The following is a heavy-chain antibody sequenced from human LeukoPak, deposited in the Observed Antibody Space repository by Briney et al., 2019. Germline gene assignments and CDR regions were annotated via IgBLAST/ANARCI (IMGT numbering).Heavy chain of an antibody. V-gene: IGHV1-3*01. CDR3: ARDPIGSRWPYYFDY. D-gene: IGHD2-15*01. Sequence: VASVKVSCKASGYTFTTYAMHWVRQAPGQRLEWMGWINAGSGNTKYSQKFQARVTITRDTSASTAYMELSSLRSEDTAVYYCARDPIGSRWPYYFDYWGQGTLVTVSS. CDR2: INAGSGNT. CDR1: GYTFTTYA. J-gene: IGHJ4*02.